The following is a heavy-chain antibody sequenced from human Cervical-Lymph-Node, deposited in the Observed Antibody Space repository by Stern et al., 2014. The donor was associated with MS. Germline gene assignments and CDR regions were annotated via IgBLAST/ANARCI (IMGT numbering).Heavy chain of an antibody. D-gene: IGHD2/OR15-2a*01. J-gene: IGHJ2*01. CDR3: ARERQQYCNSEGCSYWYFDL. V-gene: IGHV4-4*02. CDR2: IYHSGAS. CDR1: GGSVSSTNW. Sequence: QVQLQESGPGLVKPSGTLSLTCAVSGGSVSSTNWWSWVRQSPGKGLEWIGNIYHSGASIYRPSLRSRLSIPQANSKTPLSLPLTSVTAADTAVYYCARERQQYCNSEGCSYWYFDLWGRGTLVTVSS.